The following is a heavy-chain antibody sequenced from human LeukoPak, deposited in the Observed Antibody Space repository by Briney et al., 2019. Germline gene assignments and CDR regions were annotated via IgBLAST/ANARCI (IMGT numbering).Heavy chain of an antibody. V-gene: IGHV1-46*01. J-gene: IGHJ4*02. CDR1: GYTFINYY. CDR3: AREIQSPGDY. D-gene: IGHD1-1*01. Sequence: ASVLDSCKASGYTFINYYIHWVRQAPGHGLEWMDISHPSDGSTTYAQKFQGSVTMTRDTSTSTVYMKLSSLKSEDTAGYYCAREIQSPGDYWGQGTLVTVSS. CDR2: SHPSDGST.